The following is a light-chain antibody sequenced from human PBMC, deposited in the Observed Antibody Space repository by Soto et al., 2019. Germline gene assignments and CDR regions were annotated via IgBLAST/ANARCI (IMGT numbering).Light chain of an antibody. CDR2: DAS. Sequence: EIVLTQSPATLSLSPGERATLSCRASQSVTSSLAWYQQKPGQAPRLLIYDASNRATGIPARFSGSGSATDFTLIINSLEPEDFAVYYCQHRSNWPFGGGTKVEIK. CDR1: QSVTSS. CDR3: QHRSNWP. V-gene: IGKV3-11*01. J-gene: IGKJ4*01.